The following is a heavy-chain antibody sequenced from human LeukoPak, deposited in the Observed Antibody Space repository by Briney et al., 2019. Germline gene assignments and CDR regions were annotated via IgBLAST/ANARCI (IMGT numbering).Heavy chain of an antibody. CDR2: INSDGSST. V-gene: IGHV3-74*01. D-gene: IGHD2-2*01. J-gene: IGHJ5*02. Sequence: GGSLRLSCAASGFTFSSYWMHWVRQAPGKGLVWVSRINSDGSSTSYADSVKGRFTISRDNAKNTLYLQMNSLRAEDTAVYYCAKDMTLGYCSSTSCYNNWFDPWGQGTLVTVSS. CDR1: GFTFSSYW. CDR3: AKDMTLGYCSSTSCYNNWFDP.